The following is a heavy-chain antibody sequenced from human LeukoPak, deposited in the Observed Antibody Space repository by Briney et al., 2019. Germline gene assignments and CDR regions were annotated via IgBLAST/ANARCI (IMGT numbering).Heavy chain of an antibody. D-gene: IGHD2-8*01. CDR2: INTDGSST. V-gene: IGHV3-74*01. J-gene: IGHJ4*02. CDR1: GFTFSSYW. Sequence: PGGSLRLSCAASGFTFSSYWMHWVRQAPGKGLVWVSRINTDGSSTSYADSVKGRFTISRDNAKNTLYLQMNSLRDEDTAVYYCARDDGYCTNGVCFYFDYWGQGTLVTVSS. CDR3: ARDDGYCTNGVCFYFDY.